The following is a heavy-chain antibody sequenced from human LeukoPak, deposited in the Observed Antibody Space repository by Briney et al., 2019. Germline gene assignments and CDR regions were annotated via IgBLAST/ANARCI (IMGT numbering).Heavy chain of an antibody. CDR3: VRDGASTIPLDY. J-gene: IGHJ4*02. V-gene: IGHV3-74*03. CDR1: GFTFSSYW. CDR2: IDSDGRST. D-gene: IGHD2-21*01. Sequence: AGGSLRLSCAASGFTFSSYWMHWVRQAPGKGLVWVSRIDSDGRSTTYADSVKGRFTISRDNAKNTLYLQMNSLRAEDTAVYYCVRDGASTIPLDYWGQGSLVTVSS.